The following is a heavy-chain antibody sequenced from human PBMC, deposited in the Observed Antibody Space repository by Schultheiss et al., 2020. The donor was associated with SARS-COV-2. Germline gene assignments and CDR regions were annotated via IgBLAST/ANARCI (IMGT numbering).Heavy chain of an antibody. CDR3: AKEGGTIFGVVTPFQYMDV. J-gene: IGHJ6*03. Sequence: SETLSLTCAVYGGSFSGYYWSWIRQPPGKGLEWIGSIYYSGSTNYNPSLKSRVTISVDTSKNQFSLKLSSVTAADTAVYYCAKEGGTIFGVVTPFQYMDVWGRGTTVTVSS. D-gene: IGHD3-3*01. CDR1: GGSFSGYY. V-gene: IGHV4-34*11. CDR2: IYYSGST.